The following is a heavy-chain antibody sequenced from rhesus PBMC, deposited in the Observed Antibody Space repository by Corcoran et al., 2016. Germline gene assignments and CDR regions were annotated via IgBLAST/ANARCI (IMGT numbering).Heavy chain of an antibody. D-gene: IGHD4-23*01. CDR2: IYGSGSST. CDR1: GGSISSSY. Sequence: QLQLQESGPGLVKPSETLSVTCAVSGGSISSSYWSWFRQAPGKGLEWIGYIYGSGSSTNYNPSLKSRVTLSVDTSKNQLSLKLSSVTTADTAVYYCARTLYSNYLDYWGQGVLVTVSS. V-gene: IGHV4-169*01. CDR3: ARTLYSNYLDY. J-gene: IGHJ4*01.